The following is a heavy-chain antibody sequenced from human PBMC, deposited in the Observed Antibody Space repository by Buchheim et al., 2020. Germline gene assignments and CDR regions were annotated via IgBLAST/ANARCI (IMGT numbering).Heavy chain of an antibody. Sequence: QVQLVESGGGVVQPGGSLRLSCAASGFTFSAYAMYWFRQAPGKGLEWVAYISYDGKQTAYGDSVKGRFTVSRDNSRNTVDLQMNSLGAEDTAVYNCARDVHDRSGGYWGQGTL. CDR2: ISYDGKQT. V-gene: IGHV3-33*05. CDR1: GFTFSAYA. J-gene: IGHJ1*01. D-gene: IGHD3-22*01. CDR3: ARDVHDRSGGY.